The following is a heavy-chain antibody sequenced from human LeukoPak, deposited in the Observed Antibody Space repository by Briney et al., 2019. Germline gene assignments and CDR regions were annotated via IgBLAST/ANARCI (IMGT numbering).Heavy chain of an antibody. J-gene: IGHJ4*02. Sequence: SETLSLTCTVSGGSISSYYWSWIRQPPGKGLEWIGYIYYSGSTNYNPSLKSRVTISADTPKNQFSLKLSSVTAADTAVYYCARETAMVTGYFDYWGQGTLVTVSS. CDR3: ARETAMVTGYFDY. CDR2: IYYSGST. CDR1: GGSISSYY. D-gene: IGHD5-18*01. V-gene: IGHV4-59*01.